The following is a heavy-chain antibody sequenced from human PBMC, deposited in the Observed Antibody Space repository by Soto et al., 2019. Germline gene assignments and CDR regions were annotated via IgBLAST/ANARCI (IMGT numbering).Heavy chain of an antibody. CDR1: GFSFSNGW. Sequence: EVQLVESGGGLVKPGGSLRLSCAAAGFSFSNGWMSWVRQAPGKGLEWVGRIKSKIHGGTTDYAAHMKGRFTISRDDSNNTLYLQMHSLQTEDTAVYYCSTDEWEWGQGTLVTVSS. D-gene: IGHD1-26*01. CDR2: IKSKIHGGTT. J-gene: IGHJ4*02. V-gene: IGHV3-15*05. CDR3: STDEWE.